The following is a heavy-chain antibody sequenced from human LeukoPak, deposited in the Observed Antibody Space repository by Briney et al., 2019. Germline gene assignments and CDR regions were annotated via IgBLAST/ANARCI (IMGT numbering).Heavy chain of an antibody. D-gene: IGHD3-10*01. CDR1: GGSISSGGYY. CDR2: INHSGST. CDR3: ARGPSGLFHFDY. Sequence: SETLSLTCTVSGGSISSGGYYWSWIRQPPGKGLEWIGEINHSGSTNYNPSLKSRVTISVDTSKNQFSLKLSSVTAADTAVYYCARGPSGLFHFDYWGQGTLVTVSS. J-gene: IGHJ4*02. V-gene: IGHV4-39*07.